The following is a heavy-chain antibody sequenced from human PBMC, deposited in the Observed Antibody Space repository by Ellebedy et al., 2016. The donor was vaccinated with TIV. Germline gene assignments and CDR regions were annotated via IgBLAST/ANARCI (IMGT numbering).Heavy chain of an antibody. CDR2: IYHSETT. V-gene: IGHV4-59*08. CDR1: GGSISDYY. Sequence: LETLSLTCTVSGGSISDYYWSWVRQPPGKGLEWIGYIYHSETTDYNPSLKSRVSLSGDASKSQFSLQLRSVTAADTAAYYCARQPPPHTDPWYFDLWGRGTLVTVSS. J-gene: IGHJ2*01. CDR3: ARQPPPHTDPWYFDL.